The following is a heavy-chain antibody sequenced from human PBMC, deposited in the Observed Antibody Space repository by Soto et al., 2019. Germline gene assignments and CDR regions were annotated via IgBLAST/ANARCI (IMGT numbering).Heavy chain of an antibody. V-gene: IGHV3-23*01. CDR2: ISGSGGST. Sequence: EVQLLESGGGLVQPGGSLRLSCAASGFTFSSYAMSWVRQAPGKGLEWVSAISGSGGSTYYADSVKGRFTISRDNSKNTLDLQMNSLRAEDTAVYYCAKDRGGCSSTSCPPRLFDYWGQGTLVTVSS. J-gene: IGHJ4*02. D-gene: IGHD2-2*01. CDR1: GFTFSSYA. CDR3: AKDRGGCSSTSCPPRLFDY.